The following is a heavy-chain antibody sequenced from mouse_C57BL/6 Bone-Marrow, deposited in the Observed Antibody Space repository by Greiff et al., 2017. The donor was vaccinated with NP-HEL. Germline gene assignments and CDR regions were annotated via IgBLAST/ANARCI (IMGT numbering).Heavy chain of an antibody. CDR2: INPSTGGT. J-gene: IGHJ2*01. V-gene: IGHV1-42*01. CDR3: ARWADYFDY. Sequence: EVQPVESGPEPVKPGASVKIFCKASGYSFTGYYMNWVKQSPEKSLEWIGEINPSTGGTTYNQKFKAKATLTVDKSSSTAYMQLKSLTSEDSAVYYCARWADYFDYWGQGTTLTVSS. CDR1: GYSFTGYY.